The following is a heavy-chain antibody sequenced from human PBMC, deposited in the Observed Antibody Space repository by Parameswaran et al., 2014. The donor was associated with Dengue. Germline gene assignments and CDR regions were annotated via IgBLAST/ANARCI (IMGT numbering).Heavy chain of an antibody. CDR2: ISGSGGST. D-gene: IGHD3-10*01. CDR3: AKDQGTMVRGYYMDV. V-gene: IGHV3-23*01. J-gene: IGHJ6*03. Sequence: RWIRQPPGKGLEWVSAISGSGGSTYYADSVKGRFTISRDNSKNTLYLQMNSLRAEDTAVYYCAKDQGTMVRGYYMDVWGKGTTVTVSS.